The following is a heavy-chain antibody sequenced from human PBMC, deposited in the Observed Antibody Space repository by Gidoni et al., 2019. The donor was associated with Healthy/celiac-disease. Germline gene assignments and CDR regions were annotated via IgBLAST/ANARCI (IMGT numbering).Heavy chain of an antibody. Sequence: EVQLVESGGGFVQLGGSLRLSCSASGFTSSSYAMHSVRHAPGKGLDYVSAISSNGGSTYYADSGKVRFPISRDNSKNTLYLQMSSLGAEDTAVYYCVKGALRRPYDYGDYVDVFDWYFDLWGRGTLVTVSS. J-gene: IGHJ2*01. CDR3: VKGALRRPYDYGDYVDVFDWYFDL. CDR1: GFTSSSYA. D-gene: IGHD4-17*01. CDR2: ISSNGGST. V-gene: IGHV3-64D*06.